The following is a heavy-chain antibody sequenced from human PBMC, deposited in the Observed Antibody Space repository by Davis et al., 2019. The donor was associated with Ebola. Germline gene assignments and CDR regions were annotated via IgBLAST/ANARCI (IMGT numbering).Heavy chain of an antibody. Sequence: ASVKVSCKASGGTFSSYAMHWVRQAPGQRLEWMGWINAGNGNTKYSQKFQGRVTITRDTSASTAYMELSSLRSEDTAVYYCALSYDILTGYLDYWGQGTLVTVSS. CDR1: GGTFSSYA. CDR2: INAGNGNT. V-gene: IGHV1-3*01. D-gene: IGHD3-9*01. CDR3: ALSYDILTGYLDY. J-gene: IGHJ4*02.